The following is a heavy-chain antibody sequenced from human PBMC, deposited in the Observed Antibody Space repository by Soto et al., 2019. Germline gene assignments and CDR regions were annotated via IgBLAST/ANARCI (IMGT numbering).Heavy chain of an antibody. CDR3: ARGGSSGYDYALIDY. CDR1: GFTFSSYW. V-gene: IGHV3-7*05. Sequence: PGGSLRHSCAASGFTFSSYWMSWVRQAPGKGLEWVANIKQDGSEKYYVDSVKGRFTISRDNAKNSLYLQMNSLRAEDTAVYYCARGGSSGYDYALIDYWGQGTLVTVSS. CDR2: IKQDGSEK. D-gene: IGHD5-12*01. J-gene: IGHJ4*02.